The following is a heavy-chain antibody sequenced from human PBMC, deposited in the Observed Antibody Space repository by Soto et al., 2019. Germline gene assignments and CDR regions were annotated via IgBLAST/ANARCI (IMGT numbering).Heavy chain of an antibody. J-gene: IGHJ6*02. V-gene: IGHV3-7*01. CDR2: IKQDGSEK. Sequence: EVQLVESGGGLVQPGGSLRLSCAASGFTFSSYWMSWVRQAPGKGLEWVGNIKQDGSEKYYVDSVKGRFTISRDNAKNSLYLQMKSLRAEDTAVYYCARGLTYYYYGMDVWGQGTTVTVSS. CDR1: GFTFSSYW. CDR3: ARGLTYYYYGMDV.